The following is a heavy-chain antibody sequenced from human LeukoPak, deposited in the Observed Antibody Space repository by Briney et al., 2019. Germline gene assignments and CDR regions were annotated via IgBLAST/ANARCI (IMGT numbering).Heavy chain of an antibody. V-gene: IGHV3-66*01. CDR3: ARVGQWLVRRYYFDY. Sequence: GGSLRLSCAASGFTVSGNYMSWVRQAPGKGLEWVSVIYSGGSTYYADSVKGRFTISRDNSKNTLYLQMNSLRAEDTAVYYCARVGQWLVRRYYFDYWGQGTLVTVSS. D-gene: IGHD6-19*01. CDR1: GFTVSGNY. J-gene: IGHJ4*02. CDR2: IYSGGST.